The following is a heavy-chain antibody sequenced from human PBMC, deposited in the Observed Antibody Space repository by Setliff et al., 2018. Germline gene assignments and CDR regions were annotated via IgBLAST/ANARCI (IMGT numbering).Heavy chain of an antibody. D-gene: IGHD6-13*01. CDR2: IGGRGIST. V-gene: IGHV3-23*01. CDR3: ATYSTTYHAADN. CDR1: GFTFGDFA. J-gene: IGHJ4*02. Sequence: PGGSLRLSCAASGFTFGDFAMTWVRQAPGKGLEWVSGIGGRGISTYYADSVKGRFIISRDNSENTLYLQMNSLRAEDTAVYFCATYSTTYHAADNWGQGTLVTVSS.